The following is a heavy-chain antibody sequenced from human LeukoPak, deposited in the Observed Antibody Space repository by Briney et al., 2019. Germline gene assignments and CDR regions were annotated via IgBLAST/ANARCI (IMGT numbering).Heavy chain of an antibody. Sequence: SETLSLTCNVSGGSISSCNYYWGWIRQPPGKGLEWIGYIYYSGSTYYNPSLKSRVTISVDTSKNQFSLKLSSVTAADTAVYYCARSIVVVPAAVDYWGQGTLVTVSS. J-gene: IGHJ4*02. CDR3: ARSIVVVPAAVDY. V-gene: IGHV4-30-4*08. CDR1: GGSISSCNYY. D-gene: IGHD2-2*01. CDR2: IYYSGST.